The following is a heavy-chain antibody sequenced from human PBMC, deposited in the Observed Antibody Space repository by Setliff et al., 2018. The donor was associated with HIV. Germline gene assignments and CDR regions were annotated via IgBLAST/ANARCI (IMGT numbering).Heavy chain of an antibody. CDR2: IYHSGST. CDR3: ASSGDYYESSGYYRY. V-gene: IGHV4-31*03. Sequence: KSSETLSLTCTVSGVSISSGCYYWCWIRKNRGKGLEWIGYIYHSGSTFYNPSLQSRAAISVDGSKYQLSLKLFSVTAADTAVYYCASSGDYYESSGYYRYWGQGALVTVSS. CDR1: GVSISSGCYY. D-gene: IGHD3-22*01. J-gene: IGHJ4*02.